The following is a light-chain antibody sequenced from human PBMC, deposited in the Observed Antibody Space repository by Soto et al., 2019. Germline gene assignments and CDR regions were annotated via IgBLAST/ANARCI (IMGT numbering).Light chain of an antibody. CDR1: QSVDTN. CDR3: QQYYNWPPYT. J-gene: IGKJ2*01. Sequence: EVVMTQSPATLSVSPGDRATLSCRASQSVDTNVVWYQQKPGQPPSLLVHSASIRATGVPARFTGIGSGTDFTLTISGLQSDDFAIYYCQQYYNWPPYTFGQGTRLQIK. CDR2: SAS. V-gene: IGKV3-15*01.